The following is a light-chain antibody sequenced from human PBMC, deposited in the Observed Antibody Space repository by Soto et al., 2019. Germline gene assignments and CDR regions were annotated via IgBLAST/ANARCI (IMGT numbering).Light chain of an antibody. CDR3: AAWDDSLNGLYV. V-gene: IGLV1-44*01. J-gene: IGLJ1*01. CDR2: TDN. CDR1: SSNIGINT. Sequence: QSVLTQPPSASGTPGQRVTISCSGSSSNIGINTVNWYQQVPGTDPKLLIYTDNQRPSGVPDRFSGSKSGTSASLAISGLQSEDEADYYCAAWDDSLNGLYVFGTGTKVTVL.